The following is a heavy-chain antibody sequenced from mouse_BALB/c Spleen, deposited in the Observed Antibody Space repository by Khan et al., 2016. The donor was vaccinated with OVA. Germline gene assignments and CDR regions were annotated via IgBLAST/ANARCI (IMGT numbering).Heavy chain of an antibody. Sequence: EVQLQESGPGLVKPSQSLSLTCTVTGYSITSDYAWNCIRQFPGNILEWMGSLSYSGSTSYFPSIYSRISITRDTSKNQFFLQMNSVTTEDTATYYCARWVDIWGQGTLVTVSA. J-gene: IGHJ3*01. CDR2: LSYSGST. V-gene: IGHV3-2*02. CDR3: ARWVDI. CDR1: GYSITSDYA. D-gene: IGHD1-1*02.